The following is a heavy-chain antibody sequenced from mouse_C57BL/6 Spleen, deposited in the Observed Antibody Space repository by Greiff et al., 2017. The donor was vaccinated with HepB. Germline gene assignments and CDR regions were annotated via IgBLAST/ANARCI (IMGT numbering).Heavy chain of an antibody. Sequence: VQLQQSGPELVKPGASVKISCKASGYSFTGYYMNWVKQSPEKSLEWMGEINPSTGGTTYNQKFKAKATLTVDKSSSTAYMQLKSLTSADSAVYYCARDYGSSLSWFAYWGQGTLVTVSA. CDR2: INPSTGGT. CDR3: ARDYGSSLSWFAY. CDR1: GYSFTGYY. J-gene: IGHJ3*01. V-gene: IGHV1-42*01. D-gene: IGHD1-1*01.